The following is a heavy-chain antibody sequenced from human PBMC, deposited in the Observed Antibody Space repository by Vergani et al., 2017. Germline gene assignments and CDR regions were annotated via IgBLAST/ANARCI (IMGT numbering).Heavy chain of an antibody. CDR3: ARDTYCSSTSCYNTYLDY. Sequence: QVQLVESGGGVVQPGRSLRLSCAASGFTFSSYGMHWVRQAPGKGLEWVAVIWYDGSNKYYADSVKGRFTISRDNSKNTLYLQTNSLRAEDTAVYYCARDTYCSSTSCYNTYLDYWGQGTLVTVSS. CDR2: IWYDGSNK. J-gene: IGHJ4*02. CDR1: GFTFSSYG. V-gene: IGHV3-33*01. D-gene: IGHD2-2*02.